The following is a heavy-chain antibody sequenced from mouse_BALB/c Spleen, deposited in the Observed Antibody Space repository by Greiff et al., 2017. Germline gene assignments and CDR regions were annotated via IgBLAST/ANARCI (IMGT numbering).Heavy chain of an antibody. CDR3: ARWAYDYGPYYAMDY. CDR1: GYTFTSYW. Sequence: QVQLQQSGAELAKPGASVKMSCKASGYTFTSYWMHWVKQRPGQGLEWIGYINPSTGYTEYNQKFKDKATLTADKSSSTAYMQLSSLTSEDSAVYYCARWAYDYGPYYAMDYWGQGTSVTVSS. J-gene: IGHJ4*01. D-gene: IGHD2-4*01. CDR2: INPSTGYT. V-gene: IGHV1-7*01.